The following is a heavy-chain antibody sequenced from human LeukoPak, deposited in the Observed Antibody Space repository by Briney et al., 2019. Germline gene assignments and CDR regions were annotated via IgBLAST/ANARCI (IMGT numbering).Heavy chain of an antibody. J-gene: IGHJ4*02. CDR1: GFTFSSYA. Sequence: GGSLRLSCAASGFTFSSYAMHWVRQAPGKGLEWVAVISYDGSNKYYADSVKGRFTISRDNSKNTLYLQMNGLRAEDTAVYYCARDSQIDYWGQGTLVTVSS. V-gene: IGHV3-30*04. CDR3: ARDSQIDY. CDR2: ISYDGSNK.